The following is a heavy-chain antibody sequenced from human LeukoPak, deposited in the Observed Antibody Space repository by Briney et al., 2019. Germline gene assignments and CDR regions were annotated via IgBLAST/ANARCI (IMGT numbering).Heavy chain of an antibody. Sequence: PGGSLRLSCAASGFTFSSYGMSWVRQAPGKGLEWVSAIGGRDGSTYYADSVRGRFTISRDNSKNTVYLQLNSLRAGDTAIYYCTKDRRGPAAGTWYFDSWGQGTLVTVSS. CDR3: TKDRRGPAAGTWYFDS. V-gene: IGHV3-23*01. D-gene: IGHD6-13*01. J-gene: IGHJ4*02. CDR1: GFTFSSYG. CDR2: IGGRDGST.